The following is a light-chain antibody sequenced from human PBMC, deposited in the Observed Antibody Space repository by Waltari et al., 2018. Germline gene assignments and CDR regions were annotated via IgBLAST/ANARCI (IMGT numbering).Light chain of an antibody. V-gene: IGLV2-14*03. J-gene: IGLJ2*01. CDR3: SSSSSNSAVV. CDR2: DVT. Sequence: QSALPQPASVSGSPGQSIPISCTGSSSDVGVYKYVSWYQQHPGKAPKLIIYDVTKRPSGTSNRFSGSKSGNAASLTISGLRAEDEADYYCSSSSSNSAVVFGGGTRLTVL. CDR1: SSDVGVYKY.